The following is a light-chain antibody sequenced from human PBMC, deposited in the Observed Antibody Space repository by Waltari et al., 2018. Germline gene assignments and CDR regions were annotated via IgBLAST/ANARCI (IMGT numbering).Light chain of an antibody. CDR3: QQYYSTPLT. V-gene: IGKV4-1*01. Sequence: DIVMTQSPDSLAVSLGERATINCKPSQSVLYSSNNKNYLAWYQQKPGQPPKLLIYWASTRESGVPDRFSGSGSGTDFTLTISSLQAEDVAVYYCQQYYSTPLTFGGGTKVEIK. CDR1: QSVLYSSNNKNY. CDR2: WAS. J-gene: IGKJ4*01.